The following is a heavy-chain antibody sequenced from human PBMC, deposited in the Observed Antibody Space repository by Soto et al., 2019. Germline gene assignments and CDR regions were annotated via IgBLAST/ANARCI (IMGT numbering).Heavy chain of an antibody. Sequence: SEILSLTCAVYGGSFSGYYWSWIRQPPGKGLEWIGEINHSGSTNYNPSLKSRVTISVDTSKNQFSLKLSSVTAADTAVYYCASTYYGSGSQKPWGQGTLVTVSS. V-gene: IGHV4-34*01. D-gene: IGHD3-10*01. J-gene: IGHJ5*02. CDR2: INHSGST. CDR3: ASTYYGSGSQKP. CDR1: GGSFSGYY.